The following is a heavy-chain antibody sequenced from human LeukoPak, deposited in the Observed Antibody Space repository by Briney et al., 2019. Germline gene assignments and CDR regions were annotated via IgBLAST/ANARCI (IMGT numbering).Heavy chain of an antibody. V-gene: IGHV4-61*01. J-gene: IGHJ6*02. Sequence: SETLSLTCTVSGGSVSSGSYYWSWIRQPPGKGLEWIGYIYYSGSTNYNPSLKSRVTISVDTSKNQFSLELSSVTAADTAVYYCARGFGEPPPLYYYYGMDVWGQGTTVTVSS. D-gene: IGHD3-10*01. CDR1: GGSVSSGSYY. CDR2: IYYSGST. CDR3: ARGFGEPPPLYYYYGMDV.